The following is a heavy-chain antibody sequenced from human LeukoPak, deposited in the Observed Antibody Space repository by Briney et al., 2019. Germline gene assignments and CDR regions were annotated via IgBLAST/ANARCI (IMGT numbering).Heavy chain of an antibody. CDR2: ISSISYI. CDR3: ARDQYGDYALDY. J-gene: IGHJ4*02. V-gene: IGHV3-21*01. CDR1: GFTFSSYG. Sequence: GGSLRLSCAASGFTFSSYGMNWVRQAPGKGLEWVSSISSISYIYYAELVKGRFTISRDTAKNSLYLEMNSLRAEDTAVYYCARDQYGDYALDYWGQGTLVTVSS. D-gene: IGHD4-17*01.